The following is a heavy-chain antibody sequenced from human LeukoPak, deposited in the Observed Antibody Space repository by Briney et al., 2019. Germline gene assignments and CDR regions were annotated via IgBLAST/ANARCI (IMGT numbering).Heavy chain of an antibody. J-gene: IGHJ4*02. CDR2: IWYDGSNK. CDR3: AKDGRYFDWLLPQTAYYFDY. Sequence: GGSLRLSCAASAFTFSSYGMHWVRQAPGKGLEWVAVIWYDGSNKYYADSVKGRFTISRDNSKNTLYLQMNSLRAEDTAVYYCAKDGRYFDWLLPQTAYYFDYWGQGTLVTVSS. V-gene: IGHV3-33*06. CDR1: AFTFSSYG. D-gene: IGHD3-9*01.